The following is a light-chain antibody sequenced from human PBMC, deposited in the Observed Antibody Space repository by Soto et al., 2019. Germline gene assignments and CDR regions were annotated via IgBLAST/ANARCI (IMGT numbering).Light chain of an antibody. CDR3: QQYNNWPPIT. CDR1: QSVSIK. Sequence: EILMTQSPATLSVSPGERATLSFRASQSVSIKLAWYQQKPGQAPRLLIYDTSTRATGIPARFSGSGSGTEFTLTISSLQSEDFAVYYCQQYNNWPPITFGQGTRLEIK. J-gene: IGKJ5*01. V-gene: IGKV3-15*01. CDR2: DTS.